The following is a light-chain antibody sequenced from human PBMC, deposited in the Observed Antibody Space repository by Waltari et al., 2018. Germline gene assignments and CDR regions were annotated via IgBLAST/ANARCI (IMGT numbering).Light chain of an antibody. V-gene: IGLV4-69*01. CDR2: VNSDGSH. CDR1: SGHSANI. J-gene: IGLJ3*02. Sequence: QLVLTQSPSASASLGASVKLNCTLSSGHSANIIAWHQQQPEKGPRFLMKVNSDGSHTKGDEIPDRFSGSSSGADRYLTISSVQSEDEADYYCQTGGHGTWVFGGGTKLTVL. CDR3: QTGGHGTWV.